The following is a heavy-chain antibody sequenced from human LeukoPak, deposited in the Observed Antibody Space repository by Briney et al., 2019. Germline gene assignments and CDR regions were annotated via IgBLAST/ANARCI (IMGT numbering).Heavy chain of an antibody. Sequence: SETLSLTCTVSGGSIRSSSYYWGWIRQPPGKGLEWIGNIYYSESTYYNPSLKSRVTISLDTSKNQFSLKLSSVTAADTAVYYCARAKDSSGYYSLYYFDNWGQGTLVTVSS. V-gene: IGHV4-39*07. D-gene: IGHD3-22*01. CDR1: GGSIRSSSYY. CDR2: IYYSEST. CDR3: ARAKDSSGYYSLYYFDN. J-gene: IGHJ4*02.